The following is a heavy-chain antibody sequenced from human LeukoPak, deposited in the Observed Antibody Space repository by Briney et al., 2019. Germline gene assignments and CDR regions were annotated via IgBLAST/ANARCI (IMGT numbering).Heavy chain of an antibody. D-gene: IGHD3-3*01. CDR3: AKDLFQPITTQND. V-gene: IGHV3-23*01. J-gene: IGHJ4*02. CDR2: ISGSGGST. Sequence: GGTLRLSCAASGFTFSSYSMNWVRQAPGKGLEWVSAISGSGGSTYYADSVKGRFTISRDNSKNTLYLQMNSLRAEDTAVYYCAKDLFQPITTQNDWGQGTLVTVSS. CDR1: GFTFSSYS.